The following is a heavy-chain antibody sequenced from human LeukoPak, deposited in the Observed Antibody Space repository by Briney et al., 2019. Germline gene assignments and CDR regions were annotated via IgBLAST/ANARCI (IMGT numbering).Heavy chain of an antibody. J-gene: IGHJ4*02. D-gene: IGHD3-22*01. CDR1: GFTFSNYG. Sequence: GGSLRLSCAASGFTFSNYGMHWVRQAPGKGLEWVAVISYDGSNKYYADSVKGRFTISRDNSKNTLYLQMNSLRAEDTAVYYCAREYYYDSSGGFDYWGQGTLVTVSS. V-gene: IGHV3-30*03. CDR2: ISYDGSNK. CDR3: AREYYYDSSGGFDY.